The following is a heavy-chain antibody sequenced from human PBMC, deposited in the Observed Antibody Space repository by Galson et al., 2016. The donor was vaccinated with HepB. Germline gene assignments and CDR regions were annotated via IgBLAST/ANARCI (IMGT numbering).Heavy chain of an antibody. CDR2: FHYIGNM. V-gene: IGHV4-59*01. Sequence: ETLSLTCTVSGGSISSYYWNWIRQPPGKGLEWIGYFHYIGNMKYNASLQNRVTISVETSKNQVSLILTRVTAADTAMYFCARDRGRYSSGWTGTDGLDVWGQGSMVIVSS. J-gene: IGHJ3*01. CDR1: GGSISSYY. D-gene: IGHD6-19*01. CDR3: ARDRGRYSSGWTGTDGLDV.